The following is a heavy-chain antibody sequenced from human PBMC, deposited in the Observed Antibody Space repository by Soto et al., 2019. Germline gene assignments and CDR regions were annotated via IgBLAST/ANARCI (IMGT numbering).Heavy chain of an antibody. CDR2: FDPEDGET. Sequence: GASVKVSCKVSGYTLTELSMHWVRQAPGKGLEWMGGFDPEDGETIYAQKCQGRVTMTEDTSTDTAYMELSSLRSEDTAVYYCATPLYGSGSYKFDYWGQGTLVTVSS. CDR1: GYTLTELS. V-gene: IGHV1-24*01. J-gene: IGHJ4*02. CDR3: ATPLYGSGSYKFDY. D-gene: IGHD3-10*01.